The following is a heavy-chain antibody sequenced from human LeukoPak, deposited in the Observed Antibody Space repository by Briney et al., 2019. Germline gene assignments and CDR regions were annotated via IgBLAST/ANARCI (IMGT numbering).Heavy chain of an antibody. CDR1: GFTFSSYA. CDR2: LSGSGDDT. CDR3: AKSRIAARQYYYYYMDV. J-gene: IGHJ6*03. Sequence: GGSLRLSCAASGFTFSSYAMNWVRQAPGKGLEWVSSLSGSGDDTYYADSVKGRFTISRDNSKNTLYLQMNSLRAEDTAVYYCAKSRIAARQYYYYYMDVWGKGTTVTVSS. D-gene: IGHD6-6*01. V-gene: IGHV3-23*01.